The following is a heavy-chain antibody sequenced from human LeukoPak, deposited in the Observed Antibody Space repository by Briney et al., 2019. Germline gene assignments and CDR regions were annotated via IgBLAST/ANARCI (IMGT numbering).Heavy chain of an antibody. CDR1: GGSISSYY. V-gene: IGHV4-59*08. CDR2: IYYSGST. CDR3: ARHEYSSAFDP. D-gene: IGHD6-6*01. Sequence: SETLSLTCTVSGGSISSYYWSWIRQPPGKGLEWIGYIYYSGSTNYNPSLKGRVTISVDTSKNQFSLKLSSVTAADTAVYYCARHEYSSAFDPWGQGTLVTVSS. J-gene: IGHJ5*02.